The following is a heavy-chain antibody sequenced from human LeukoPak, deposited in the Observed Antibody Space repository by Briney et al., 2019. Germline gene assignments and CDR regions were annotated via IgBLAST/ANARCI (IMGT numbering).Heavy chain of an antibody. Sequence: PSETLSLTRSVSGGSISSSSYYWGWIRQPPGKGLEWIGSIYYSGSTYYNPSLKSRVTISVDTSKNQFSLKLSSVTAADTAVYYCTKSSWIQLADDNWGQGTLVTVSS. CDR2: IYYSGST. J-gene: IGHJ4*02. V-gene: IGHV4-39*01. D-gene: IGHD5-18*01. CDR1: GGSISSSSYY. CDR3: TKSSWIQLADDN.